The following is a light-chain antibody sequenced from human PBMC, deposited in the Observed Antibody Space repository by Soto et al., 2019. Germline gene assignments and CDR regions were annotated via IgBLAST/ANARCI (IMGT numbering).Light chain of an antibody. V-gene: IGKV1-9*01. CDR1: QDINTY. CDR3: QQLNSYPRT. Sequence: DIQLTQSPSFLSASVGDRVTITCRSSQDINTYLAWYQQTPGKAPKLLLYAASTLQSAVPPRFSGGGSGTEFTLTISSLQPEDFATYYCQQLNSYPRTFGQGTKVEF. CDR2: AAS. J-gene: IGKJ1*01.